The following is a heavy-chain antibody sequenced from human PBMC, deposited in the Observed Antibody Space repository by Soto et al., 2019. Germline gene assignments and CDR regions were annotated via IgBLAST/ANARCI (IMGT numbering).Heavy chain of an antibody. CDR2: IRSKAYGGTT. CDR1: GFTFGDYA. Sequence: GGSLRLSCTASGFTFGDYAMSWFRQAPGKGLEWVGFIRSKAYGGTTEYAASVKGRFTISRDDSKSIAYLQMNSLKTEDTAVYYCTRDQGYSSGWFENYYYGMDVWGQGTTVTVSS. D-gene: IGHD6-19*01. J-gene: IGHJ6*02. V-gene: IGHV3-49*03. CDR3: TRDQGYSSGWFENYYYGMDV.